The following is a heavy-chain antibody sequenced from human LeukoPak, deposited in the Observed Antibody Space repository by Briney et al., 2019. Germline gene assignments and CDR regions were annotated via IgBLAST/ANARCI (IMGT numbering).Heavy chain of an antibody. CDR2: IYSGIT. J-gene: IGHJ3*02. V-gene: IGHV4-4*07. Sequence: PSETLSLTCIVSGGSISSYYWSWIRQPAGKGLEWIGRIYSGITNYNPSLKSRVTMSVDTSRNHFSLKLSSVTAADTAVYYCARATVSSRWPHGFDIWGQGAMVTVSS. CDR1: GGSISSYY. D-gene: IGHD2-2*01. CDR3: ARATVSSRWPHGFDI.